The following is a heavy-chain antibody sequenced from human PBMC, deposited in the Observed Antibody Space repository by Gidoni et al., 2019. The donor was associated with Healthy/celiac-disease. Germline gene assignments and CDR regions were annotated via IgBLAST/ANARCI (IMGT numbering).Heavy chain of an antibody. D-gene: IGHD6-19*01. V-gene: IGHV3-21*01. CDR1: GFTFSSYS. Sequence: EVQLVESGGGLVKPGGSLRLSCAASGFTFSSYSMTWVRQAPGKGLGWVSSISSSSSYIYYADSVKGRFTISRDNAKNSLYLQMNSLRAEDTAVYYCTSDPRGSGWYGNWFDPWGQGTLVTVSS. CDR3: TSDPRGSGWYGNWFDP. J-gene: IGHJ5*02. CDR2: ISSSSSYI.